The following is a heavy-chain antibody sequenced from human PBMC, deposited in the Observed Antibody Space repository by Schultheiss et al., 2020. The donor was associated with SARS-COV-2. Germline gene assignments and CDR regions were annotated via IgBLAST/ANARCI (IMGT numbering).Heavy chain of an antibody. D-gene: IGHD3-22*01. Sequence: SQTLSLTCTVSGGSISSGGYYWSWIRQHPGKGLEWIGYIYNSGSTYYNPSLESRVTISVDTSENQFSLRLNSVTAADTAVYYCTRQRPHYYYDGGNYYEPWGRGTLVTVSS. CDR2: IYNSGST. J-gene: IGHJ4*02. CDR3: TRQRPHYYYDGGNYYEP. CDR1: GGSISSGGYY. V-gene: IGHV4-31*08.